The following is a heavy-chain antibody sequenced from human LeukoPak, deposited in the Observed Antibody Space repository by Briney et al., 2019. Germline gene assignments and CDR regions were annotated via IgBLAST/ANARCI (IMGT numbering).Heavy chain of an antibody. Sequence: ASVKVSCKASGYTFTGYYMHWVRQAPGQGLEWMGWINPNSGGTNYAQKFQGRGTMTRDTSISTAYMELSRLRSDDTAVYYCARATVTTQYYYYYYYMDVWGKGTTVTVSS. D-gene: IGHD4-17*01. V-gene: IGHV1-2*02. J-gene: IGHJ6*03. CDR1: GYTFTGYY. CDR2: INPNSGGT. CDR3: ARATVTTQYYYYYYYMDV.